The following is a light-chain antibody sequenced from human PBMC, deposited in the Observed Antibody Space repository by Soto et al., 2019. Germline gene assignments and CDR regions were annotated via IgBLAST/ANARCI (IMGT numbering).Light chain of an antibody. CDR1: SSDVGAYNY. CDR2: DVS. V-gene: IGLV2-11*01. CDR3: CSYAGSYTLV. Sequence: QSALTQPRSVSGSLGQSVTISCTGTSSDVGAYNYVSWYQQHPGKVPKLMIYDVSRRPSGVPDRFSGSKSGNTASLTISGLQADDEADYYCCSYAGSYTLVFGGGTQLTVL. J-gene: IGLJ3*02.